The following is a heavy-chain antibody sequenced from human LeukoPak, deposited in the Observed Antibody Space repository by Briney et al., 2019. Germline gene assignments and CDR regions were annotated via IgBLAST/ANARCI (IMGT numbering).Heavy chain of an antibody. CDR1: GFTFSDYW. D-gene: IGHD1-26*01. J-gene: IGHJ4*02. Sequence: PGGSLRLSCAASGFTFSDYWMTWFRQAPGKGPERVASIEQDGSDIQYVDFVKGRFTISRDNGRSSVYLQMNSLRVEDTAVCYCARVTAWGYFDYWGQGTLVSVSS. CDR2: IEQDGSDI. CDR3: ARVTAWGYFDY. V-gene: IGHV3-7*01.